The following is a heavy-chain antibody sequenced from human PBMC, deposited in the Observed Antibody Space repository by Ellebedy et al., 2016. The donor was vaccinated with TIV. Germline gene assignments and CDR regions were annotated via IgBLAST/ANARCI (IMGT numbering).Heavy chain of an antibody. D-gene: IGHD3-16*01. Sequence: GGSLRLSXAASGFTFNTYAMHWVRQAPGKGLEWVALLSYDGSNTYYAESVKGRFTVSRDNSKSTLYLQMNSLRGDDTAVYYCARDRPYYDSGISHPAFDYWGQGTLVTVSP. CDR1: GFTFNTYA. CDR2: LSYDGSNT. J-gene: IGHJ4*02. CDR3: ARDRPYYDSGISHPAFDY. V-gene: IGHV3-30-3*01.